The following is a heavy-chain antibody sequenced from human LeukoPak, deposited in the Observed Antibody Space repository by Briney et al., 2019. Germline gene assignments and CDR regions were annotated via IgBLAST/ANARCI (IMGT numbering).Heavy chain of an antibody. CDR2: INPNSGNT. V-gene: IGHV1-8*03. Sequence: ASVKVSCKASGYTFTGYYMHWVRQAPGQGLEWMGWINPNSGNTGYAQKFQGRVTITRNTSISTAYMELSSPRSEDTAVYYCARTLGYDFWSGPFDYWGQGTLVTLSS. CDR3: ARTLGYDFWSGPFDY. J-gene: IGHJ4*02. CDR1: GYTFTGYY. D-gene: IGHD3-3*01.